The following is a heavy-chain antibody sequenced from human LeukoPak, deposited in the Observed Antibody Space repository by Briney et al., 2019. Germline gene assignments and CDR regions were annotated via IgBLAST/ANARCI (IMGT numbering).Heavy chain of an antibody. V-gene: IGHV1-2*02. Sequence: ASVKVSCKASGYTFTCYYIHWVRQAPGQGLEWMAWMNPNSGGTSYAQKFQGRVTMTRDTSISTGYMELSRLRFDDTAVYYCAINKAAKSLDYWGQGTLVTVSS. J-gene: IGHJ4*02. CDR3: AINKAAKSLDY. CDR2: MNPNSGGT. CDR1: GYTFTCYY. D-gene: IGHD6-25*01.